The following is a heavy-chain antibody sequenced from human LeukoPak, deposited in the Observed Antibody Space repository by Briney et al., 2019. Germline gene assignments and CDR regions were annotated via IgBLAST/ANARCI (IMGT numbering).Heavy chain of an antibody. CDR2: IIPILGIA. Sequence: SVKVSCKASGGTFSSYAISWVRQAPGQGLEWMGRIIPILGIANYAQKFQGRVTITADKSTSTAYMELSSLRSEDTAVYYCAREEAQWLPPYWGQGTLVTISS. J-gene: IGHJ4*02. CDR1: GGTFSSYA. D-gene: IGHD6-19*01. V-gene: IGHV1-69*04. CDR3: AREEAQWLPPY.